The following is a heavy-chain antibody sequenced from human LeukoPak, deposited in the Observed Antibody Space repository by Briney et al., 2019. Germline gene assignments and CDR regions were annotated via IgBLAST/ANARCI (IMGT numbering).Heavy chain of an antibody. Sequence: GGSLRLSCAASGFTFSSYGMHWVRQAPGKGLEWVAVISYDGSNKYYADSVKGRFTISRDNSKNTLYLQMNSLRAEDTAVYYCAKSGSSSGYYLLRYWGQGTLVTVSS. CDR3: AKSGSSSGYYLLRY. CDR2: ISYDGSNK. CDR1: GFTFSSYG. D-gene: IGHD3-22*01. J-gene: IGHJ4*02. V-gene: IGHV3-30*18.